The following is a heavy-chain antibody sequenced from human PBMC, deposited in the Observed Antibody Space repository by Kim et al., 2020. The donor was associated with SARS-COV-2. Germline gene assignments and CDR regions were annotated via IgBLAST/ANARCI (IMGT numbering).Heavy chain of an antibody. CDR1: GYDFSGHF. D-gene: IGHD1-26*01. Sequence: ASVTVSCKASGYDFSGHFMNWVRQAPGQGLEWMGWINTATGGTKFAQSYQGRVSMTRDTSTSTAFMELTTLRPDDTAVYYCARRQGGGDNAFDIWGQGTLVTVS. V-gene: IGHV1-2*02. J-gene: IGHJ3*02. CDR3: ARRQGGGDNAFDI. CDR2: INTATGGT.